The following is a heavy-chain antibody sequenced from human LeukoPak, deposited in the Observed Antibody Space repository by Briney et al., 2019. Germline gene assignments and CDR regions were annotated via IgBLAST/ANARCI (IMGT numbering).Heavy chain of an antibody. CDR1: GGSITSYY. CDR3: ARASTTFDD. Sequence: PSETLSLTCSVSGGSITSYYWSWIRQPPGKGLEWIGHVSDGGRTNYSPSLRSRVSISVDTSKNQFSLKLNSETAADTAVYFCARASTTFDDWGQGTLVTVSS. J-gene: IGHJ4*02. D-gene: IGHD1-14*01. V-gene: IGHV4-59*01. CDR2: VSDGGRT.